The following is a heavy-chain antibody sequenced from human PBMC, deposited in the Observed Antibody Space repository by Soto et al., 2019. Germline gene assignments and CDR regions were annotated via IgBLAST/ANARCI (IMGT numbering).Heavy chain of an antibody. D-gene: IGHD1-26*01. Sequence: QVQLVQSGAEVKKPGASVKVSCKASGYTFTSYAMHWVRQAPGQRLEWMGWINAGNGNTKYSQKFQGRVTITRDTSASTAYMELSSLRSEGTAVYYCARGGSLYWYFDLWGRGPLVPVSS. V-gene: IGHV1-3*01. J-gene: IGHJ2*01. CDR2: INAGNGNT. CDR1: GYTFTSYA. CDR3: ARGGSLYWYFDL.